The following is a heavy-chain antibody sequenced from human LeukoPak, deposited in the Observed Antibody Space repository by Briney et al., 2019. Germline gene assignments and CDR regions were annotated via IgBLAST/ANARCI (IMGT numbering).Heavy chain of an antibody. V-gene: IGHV1-2*02. D-gene: IGHD2-2*02. J-gene: IGHJ5*02. CDR3: ARGYCSSSSCYSGNWFDP. Sequence: ASVKVSCKASGYTFTGYYMHWVRQAPGQGLEWTGWINPNSGGTNYAQKFQGRVTMTRDTSISTVYMELSRLRSDDTAVYYCARGYCSSSSCYSGNWFDPWGQGTLVTVSS. CDR1: GYTFTGYY. CDR2: INPNSGGT.